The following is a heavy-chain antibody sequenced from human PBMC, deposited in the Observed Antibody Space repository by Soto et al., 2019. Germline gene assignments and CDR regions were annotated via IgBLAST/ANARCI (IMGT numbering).Heavy chain of an antibody. Sequence: QVQLAQSGAEVKKPGASITVSCKASGYSFSTNGVSWVRQAPGQGLEWMGWISANTGDTLYAEKFEDRITLTADTPTTTAYMELRSLRPDDTATYFCATDKGDFTFGPWCQGTLITVSS. J-gene: IGHJ5*02. V-gene: IGHV1-18*04. CDR3: ATDKGDFTFGP. CDR2: ISANTGDT. CDR1: GYSFSTNG. D-gene: IGHD3-3*01.